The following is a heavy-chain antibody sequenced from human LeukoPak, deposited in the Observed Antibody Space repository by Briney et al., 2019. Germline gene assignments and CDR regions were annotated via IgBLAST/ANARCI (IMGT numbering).Heavy chain of an antibody. CDR2: IYYSGST. CDR3: ARAGPGVYGLDY. J-gene: IGHJ4*02. D-gene: IGHD2-8*01. Sequence: SETLSLTCTVSGGSISSSRYYWGWIRQPPGKGLEWIGSIYYSGSTYYNPSLKSRVTISVDTSKNQFSLKLSSVTAADTAVYYCARAGPGVYGLDYWGQGTLVTVSS. CDR1: GGSISSSRYY. V-gene: IGHV4-39*07.